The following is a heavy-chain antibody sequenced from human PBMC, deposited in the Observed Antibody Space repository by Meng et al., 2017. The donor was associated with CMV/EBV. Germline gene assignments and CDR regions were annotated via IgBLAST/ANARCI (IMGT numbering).Heavy chain of an antibody. D-gene: IGHD3-10*01. CDR1: GFTFSSYS. Sequence: GESLKISCSASGFTFSSYSMHWVRQAPGKGLEWVAVISYDGSNKYYADSVKGRFTISRDNSKNTLYLQMNSLRAEDTAVYYCAREREFVHYFDCWGQGTLVTVSS. CDR3: AREREFVHYFDC. V-gene: IGHV3-30-3*01. J-gene: IGHJ4*02. CDR2: ISYDGSNK.